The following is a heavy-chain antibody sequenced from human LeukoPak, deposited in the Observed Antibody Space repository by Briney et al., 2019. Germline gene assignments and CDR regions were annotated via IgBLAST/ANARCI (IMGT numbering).Heavy chain of an antibody. J-gene: IGHJ6*02. CDR2: ISSSSSYI. CDR1: GFTFSSYS. V-gene: IGHV3-21*01. Sequence: GGSLRLSCAASGFTFSSYSMNWVRQAPGKGLEWVSSISSSSSYIYHADAVKGRFTVSRDNAKNSLYLQMNSLRAEDTAVYYCARVYYYDMDVWGQGTTVTVSS. CDR3: ARVYYYDMDV.